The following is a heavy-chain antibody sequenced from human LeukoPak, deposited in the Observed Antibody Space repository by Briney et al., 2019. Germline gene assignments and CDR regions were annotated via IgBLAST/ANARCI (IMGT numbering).Heavy chain of an antibody. Sequence: ASVKVSCKASGYTFTSYDINWVRQATGQGLEWMGWMNPNSGNTGYAQKFQGRVTMTRNTSISTAYMELSSLRSEDTAVYYCARQTQVVVAATRSFDYYYYMDVWGKGTTVTVSS. CDR1: GYTFTSYD. J-gene: IGHJ6*03. CDR3: ARQTQVVVAATRSFDYYYYMDV. V-gene: IGHV1-8*01. D-gene: IGHD2-15*01. CDR2: MNPNSGNT.